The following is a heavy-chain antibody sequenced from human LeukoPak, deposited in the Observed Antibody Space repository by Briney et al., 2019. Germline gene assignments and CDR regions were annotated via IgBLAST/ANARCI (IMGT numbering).Heavy chain of an antibody. CDR3: ARDYVWGSYRYNDY. V-gene: IGHV4-59*12. J-gene: IGHJ4*02. CDR1: GGSISSYY. D-gene: IGHD3-16*02. CDR2: IYYSGST. Sequence: SETLSLTCTVSGGSISSYYWSWIRQPPGKGLEWIGYIYYSGSTNYNPSLKSRVTISVDTSKNQFSLKLSSVTAADTAVYYCARDYVWGSYRYNDYWGQGTLVTVSS.